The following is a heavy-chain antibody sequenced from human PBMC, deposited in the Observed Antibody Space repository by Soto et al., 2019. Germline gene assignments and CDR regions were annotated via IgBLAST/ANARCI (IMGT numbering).Heavy chain of an antibody. D-gene: IGHD6-13*01. CDR2: ISAYNGNT. J-gene: IGHJ6*02. Sequence: ASVTVSCKASGYTFTSYGISWVRQAPGQGLEWMGWISAYNGNTNYAQKLQGRVTMTTDTSTSTAYMELRSLRSDDAAVYYCAREGGPWYSSSWYGMDVWGQGTTVTVSS. V-gene: IGHV1-18*04. CDR3: AREGGPWYSSSWYGMDV. CDR1: GYTFTSYG.